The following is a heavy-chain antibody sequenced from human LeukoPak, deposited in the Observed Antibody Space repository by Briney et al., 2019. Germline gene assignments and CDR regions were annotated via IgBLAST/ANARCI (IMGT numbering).Heavy chain of an antibody. Sequence: PGGSLRLSCAASGFTFSNYGMHWLRQAPGKGLEWVASIRYDGFNKYYADSLKGRFTISRDNSQNTLVLQMNSLRAEDTAVCYCTTYYYDSSGYYYPYYFDYWGQGTLVTVSS. D-gene: IGHD3-22*01. CDR2: IRYDGFNK. V-gene: IGHV3-30*02. CDR3: TTYYYDSSGYYYPYYFDY. CDR1: GFTFSNYG. J-gene: IGHJ4*02.